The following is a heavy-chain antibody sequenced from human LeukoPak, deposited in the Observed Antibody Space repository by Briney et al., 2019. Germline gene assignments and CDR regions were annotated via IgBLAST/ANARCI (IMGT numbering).Heavy chain of an antibody. J-gene: IGHJ4*02. V-gene: IGHV3-33*01. CDR2: IWYDGSNK. Sequence: GGSLRLPCAASGFTFSSYGMHWVRQAPGKGLEWVAVIWYDGSNKYYADSVKGRFTISRDNSKNTLYLQMNSLRAEDTAVYYCARDQGRTVTTPDYWGQGTLVTVSS. D-gene: IGHD4-17*01. CDR1: GFTFSSYG. CDR3: ARDQGRTVTTPDY.